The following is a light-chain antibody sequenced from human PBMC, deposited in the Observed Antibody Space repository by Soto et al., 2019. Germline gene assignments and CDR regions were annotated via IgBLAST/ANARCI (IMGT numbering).Light chain of an antibody. J-gene: IGKJ1*01. CDR2: KAS. V-gene: IGKV1-5*03. CDR3: QQYGSSSPRT. CDR1: QSISSW. Sequence: DIQMTQSPSTLSASVGDRVTITCRASQSISSWLAWYQQKPGRAPKLLIYKASSLETGVPSRFSGSGSGTEFTLIISSLHPDDFASDHCQQYGSSSPRTVGQGTKVEFK.